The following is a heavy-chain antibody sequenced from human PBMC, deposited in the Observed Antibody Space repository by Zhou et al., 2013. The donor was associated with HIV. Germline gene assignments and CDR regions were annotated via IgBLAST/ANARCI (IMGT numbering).Heavy chain of an antibody. J-gene: IGHJ6*03. V-gene: IGHV1-2*02. Sequence: QVQLVQSGAEVKKPGASVKVSCKASGYTFTDNYIHWVRQAPGQGLEWMGWINTNNGGTNYAEKFQGRVTMTREASISTAYMELSRLTSDDTAVYYCVRVPYSYGYSYYYYMDVWGKGTTVTVSS. D-gene: IGHD5-18*01. CDR2: INTNNGGT. CDR3: VRVPYSYGYSYYYYMDV. CDR1: GYTFTDNY.